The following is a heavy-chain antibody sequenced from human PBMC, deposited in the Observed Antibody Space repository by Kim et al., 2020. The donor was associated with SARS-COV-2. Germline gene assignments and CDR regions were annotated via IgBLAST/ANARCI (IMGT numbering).Heavy chain of an antibody. V-gene: IGHV6-1*01. Sequence: SQTLSLTCVISGDRVASNSATWNWIRQSPSRGLEWLGRAYYRSKWFYDYAVSVESRITIDPSTSKNQISLHLNSVTPEDTAVYFCARVHSDGWFYFDSWGLGTLVSVSS. J-gene: IGHJ4*02. CDR3: ARVHSDGWFYFDS. CDR2: AYYRSKWFY. D-gene: IGHD6-19*01. CDR1: GDRVASNSAT.